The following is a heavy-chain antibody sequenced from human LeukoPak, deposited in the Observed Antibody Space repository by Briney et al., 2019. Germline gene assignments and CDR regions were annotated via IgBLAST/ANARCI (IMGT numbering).Heavy chain of an antibody. J-gene: IGHJ3*01. CDR2: FSATDGSA. CDR1: GLTVSSYG. Sequence: GGSLRLSCAASGLTVSSYGMTWVRQAPGKGLEWVSAFSATDGSAQYAESVKGRFTISRDNSKSSLYLQMNSLRDEDTAVYYCAKARIAAAGTGAFDVWGQGTMVTVSS. CDR3: AKARIAAAGTGAFDV. D-gene: IGHD6-13*01. V-gene: IGHV3-23*01.